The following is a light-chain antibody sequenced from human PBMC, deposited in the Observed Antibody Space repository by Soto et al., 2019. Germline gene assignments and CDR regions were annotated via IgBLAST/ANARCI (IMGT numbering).Light chain of an antibody. Sequence: EIVMTQSPATLSVSPGERVTLSCRASQSVSSNLAWYQQKPGQAPRLLIYGASTRATGIPARFSGSGSGTEFTLTIRSLQSEDFAVYYCQQYNNWPPGTFGQGTKVEIK. CDR3: QQYNNWPPGT. V-gene: IGKV3-15*01. CDR2: GAS. J-gene: IGKJ1*01. CDR1: QSVSSN.